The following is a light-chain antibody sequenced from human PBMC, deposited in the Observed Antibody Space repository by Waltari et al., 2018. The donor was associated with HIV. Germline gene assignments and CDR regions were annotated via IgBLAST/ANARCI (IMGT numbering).Light chain of an antibody. CDR1: QSVSSSY. CDR2: GAS. CDR3: QQYFSVPYT. V-gene: IGKV3-20*01. Sequence: EIVMTQSPATLSVSPGERATLSCRASQSVSSSYLAWYQQKPGQAPRLLIYGASSRATGIPDRFSGSGSETDFTLTITSLQAEDVAIYFCQQYFSVPYTFGQGTKLEIK. J-gene: IGKJ2*01.